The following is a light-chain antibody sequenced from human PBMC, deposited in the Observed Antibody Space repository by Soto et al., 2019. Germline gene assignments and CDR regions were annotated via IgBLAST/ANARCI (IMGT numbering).Light chain of an antibody. V-gene: IGKV1-39*01. J-gene: IGKJ4*01. CDR2: TAS. Sequence: DIQMTQSPSSLSASVGDRVTITCRASQSISIYLNWYQQKPGKVPYVLIHTASSLQSGVPSRFSGSGSGTEFTLAISSLQPEDVATYFCRQSDSTALTFGGGTKVQIK. CDR3: RQSDSTALT. CDR1: QSISIY.